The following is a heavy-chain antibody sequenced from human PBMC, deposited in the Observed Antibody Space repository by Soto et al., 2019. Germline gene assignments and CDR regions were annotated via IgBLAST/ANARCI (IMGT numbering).Heavy chain of an antibody. D-gene: IGHD3-22*01. CDR2: IIYSGNS. CDR3: ASLTYYYDSSGYSSPEYFQH. J-gene: IGHJ1*01. V-gene: IGHV4-39*01. CDR1: GASISSYNY. Sequence: SETLSLTCNVSGASISSYNYWGWFRQPPGKGLEWIGSIIYSGNSMYNPSLQSRLTLFVDTSKNQFSLKLSSVTAADTAVYYCASLTYYYDSSGYSSPEYFQHWGQGTLVTVSS.